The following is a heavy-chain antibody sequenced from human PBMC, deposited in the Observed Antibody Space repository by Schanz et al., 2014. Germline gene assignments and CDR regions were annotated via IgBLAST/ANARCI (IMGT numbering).Heavy chain of an antibody. CDR3: AREKSPEWLEVGAPGVRVSYFDY. V-gene: IGHV3-30*19. CDR1: GLNFDYYG. J-gene: IGHJ4*02. D-gene: IGHD3-3*01. CDR2: MWNDGIKT. Sequence: QVQLVESGGGVVQPGRSLRLSCATSGLNFDYYGMNWVRQAPGKGLEWVAVMWNDGIKTHYADSGKGRFTISRDNSKNTLFLQMNSLTTEDTALYFCAREKSPEWLEVGAPGVRVSYFDYWGQGNLXTVSS.